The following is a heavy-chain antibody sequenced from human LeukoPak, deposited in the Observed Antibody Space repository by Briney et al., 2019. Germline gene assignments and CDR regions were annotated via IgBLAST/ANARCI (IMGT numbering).Heavy chain of an antibody. J-gene: IGHJ4*02. Sequence: SETLSLTCTVSGGSISSGGYYWSWIRQHPGKGLEWIGYIYYSGSTYYNPSLKSRVTISVDTSKNQFSLKLSSVTAADTAVYYCARSRRGYSYGLYYWGQGTLVTVSS. D-gene: IGHD5-18*01. V-gene: IGHV4-30-4*08. CDR1: GGSISSGGYY. CDR2: IYYSGST. CDR3: ARSRRGYSYGLYY.